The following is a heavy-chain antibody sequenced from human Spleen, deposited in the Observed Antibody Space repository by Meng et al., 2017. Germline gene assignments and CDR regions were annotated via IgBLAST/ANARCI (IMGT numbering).Heavy chain of an antibody. CDR2: ISTSGNTI. J-gene: IGHJ4*02. D-gene: IGHD3-10*01. CDR3: AKDSHFGKLMN. Sequence: QVQLVESGGGVVKPGGSLRLACAASGFTFSYYYMSWIRQAPGKGLEWISYISTSGNTIYYTDSVKGRFAISRDNAKNSLYLQMSSLRAEDTAVYYCAKDSHFGKLMNWGQGILVTVSS. V-gene: IGHV3-11*01. CDR1: GFTFSYYY.